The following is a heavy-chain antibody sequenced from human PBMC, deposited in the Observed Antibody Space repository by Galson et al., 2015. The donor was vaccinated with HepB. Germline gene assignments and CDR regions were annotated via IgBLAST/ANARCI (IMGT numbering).Heavy chain of an antibody. J-gene: IGHJ4*02. Sequence: ETLSLTCTVSGGSISSYYWNWIRQPPGKGLEWIGYIYSSGSTNYNPSLKSRVTISVDKSKSQFSLRLSSVTAVDTAVYYCARGQRAYTYWGQGTLVTVSS. CDR1: GGSISSYY. D-gene: IGHD5-18*01. CDR3: ARGQRAYTY. V-gene: IGHV4-59*01. CDR2: IYSSGST.